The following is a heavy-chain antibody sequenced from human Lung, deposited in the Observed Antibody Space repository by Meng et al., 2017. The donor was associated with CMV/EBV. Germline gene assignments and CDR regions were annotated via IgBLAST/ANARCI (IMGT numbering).Heavy chain of an antibody. V-gene: IGHV1-24*01. D-gene: IGHD3-10*01. CDR3: ATVGSWGYYAAHYYGMDV. CDR2: FHLEDGKA. CDR1: GYTLTELS. J-gene: IGHJ6*02. Sequence: SVXVSXKVSGYTLTELSIHWVRQGPGKGLEWTGGFHLEDGKAIYAQKFQGRVTMTDDTSTDIDYMELSSLRAEDTAVYYCATVGSWGYYAAHYYGMDVWXQGTXVTVSS.